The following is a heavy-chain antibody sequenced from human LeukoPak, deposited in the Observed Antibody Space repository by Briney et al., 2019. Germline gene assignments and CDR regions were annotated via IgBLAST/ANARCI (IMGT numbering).Heavy chain of an antibody. V-gene: IGHV4-39*01. Sequence: PSETLSLTCTFSGDSISGSGHHWGWIPQAPGKGLEGIGCIYYSGETCYNPSPKSRVTLSVATSKNQLSLKLSSVTAADTAVYHCARSSTGWSHYWGQGNLVTVSS. CDR1: GDSISGSGHH. CDR3: ARSSTGWSHY. J-gene: IGHJ4*02. CDR2: IYYSGET. D-gene: IGHD2-2*01.